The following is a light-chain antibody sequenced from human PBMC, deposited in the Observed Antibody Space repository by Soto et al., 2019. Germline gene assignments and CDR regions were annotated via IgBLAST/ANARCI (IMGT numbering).Light chain of an antibody. CDR3: QQYNSLWT. J-gene: IGKJ1*01. CDR2: KAS. V-gene: IGKV1-5*03. CDR1: QSISSG. Sequence: DIPMTQSPSTLSASVGDRVTITCRASQSISSGLAWYQQKPGKAPKLLIYKASSLESGVPSRFSGSGSGTEFNLTISSLQPDDFATYYCQQYNSLWTFGQGTKVEIK.